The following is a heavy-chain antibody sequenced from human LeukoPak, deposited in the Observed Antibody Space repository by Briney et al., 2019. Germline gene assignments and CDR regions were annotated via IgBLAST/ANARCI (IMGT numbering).Heavy chain of an antibody. D-gene: IGHD3-3*01. CDR1: GFTVSSSY. CDR2: IYGGGGT. J-gene: IGHJ4*02. V-gene: IGHV3-53*04. CDR3: ARPHNDFGDDY. Sequence: GGTLRLSCTASGFTVSSSYMTWVRQAPGKGLEWVSLIYGGGGTYYADSVKGRFTISRHNSENTLYLEMNSLRPEDTAVYYCARPHNDFGDDYWGQGSLVTVSS.